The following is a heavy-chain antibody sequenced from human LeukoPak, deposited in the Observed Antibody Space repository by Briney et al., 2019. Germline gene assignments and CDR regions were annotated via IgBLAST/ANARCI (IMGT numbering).Heavy chain of an antibody. D-gene: IGHD2-2*02. CDR2: IIPIFGTA. CDR3: ARVGCSSTSCYSKGNFFDY. Sequence: GASVKVSCKXSGGTFSSYAISWVRQAPGQGLEWMGGIIPIFGTANYAQKFQGRVTITADESTSTAYMELSSLRSEGTAVYYCARVGCSSTSCYSKGNFFDYWGQGTLVTVSS. V-gene: IGHV1-69*13. CDR1: GGTFSSYA. J-gene: IGHJ4*02.